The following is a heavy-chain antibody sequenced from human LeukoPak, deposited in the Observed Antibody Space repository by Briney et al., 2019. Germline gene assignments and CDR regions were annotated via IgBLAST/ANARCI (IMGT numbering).Heavy chain of an antibody. CDR2: IYTSGST. V-gene: IGHV4-61*02. CDR3: ARSVEGYCSGGSCYSYYYYMDV. CDR1: GGSISSGSYY. D-gene: IGHD2-15*01. J-gene: IGHJ6*03. Sequence: PSQTLSLTCTVSGGSISSGSYYLSWIRQPAGTGLEWIGRIYTSGSTNYNPSLKSRVTISVDTSKNQFSLKLSSVTAADTAVYYCARSVEGYCSGGSCYSYYYYMDVWGKGTTVTVSS.